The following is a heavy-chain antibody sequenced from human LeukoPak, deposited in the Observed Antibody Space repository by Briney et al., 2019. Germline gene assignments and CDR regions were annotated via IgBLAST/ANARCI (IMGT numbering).Heavy chain of an antibody. D-gene: IGHD2-2*01. CDR2: ISYDGSNK. CDR1: GFTFSSYG. V-gene: IGHV3-30*18. CDR3: AKVELPCSSTSCYYDGDAFDI. J-gene: IGHJ3*02. Sequence: GGSLRLSCAASGFTFSSYGMHWVRQAPGKGLEWVAVISYDGSNKYYADSVKGRFTISRDNSKNTLYLQMNSLRAEDTAVYHCAKVELPCSSTSCYYDGDAFDIWGQGTMVTVSS.